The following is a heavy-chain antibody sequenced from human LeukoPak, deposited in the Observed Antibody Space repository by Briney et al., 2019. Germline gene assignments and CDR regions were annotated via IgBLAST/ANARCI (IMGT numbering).Heavy chain of an antibody. D-gene: IGHD6-19*01. CDR1: GYTFTNYG. CDR3: ASDSSVAGSFDS. V-gene: IGHV1-18*04. J-gene: IGHJ4*02. CDR2: ISAYNGNT. Sequence: PGASMEVSCKASGYTFTNYGISWVRQAPGQGLEWMAWISAYNGNTNYAQKFQDRVTMTTDTSTSTASMELRSLTSDDTAVYYCASDSSVAGSFDSWGQGTLVTVSS.